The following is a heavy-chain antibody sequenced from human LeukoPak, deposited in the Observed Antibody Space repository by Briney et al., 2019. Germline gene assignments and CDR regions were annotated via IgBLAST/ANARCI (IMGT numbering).Heavy chain of an antibody. CDR1: GFNFNIYG. CDR2: ISYDEMYQ. J-gene: IGHJ4*02. Sequence: GGSLRLSCAASGFNFNIYGMHWVRQAPGKGLEWVAGISYDEMYQYYADSVKGRFTISRDNSKNTLFLQMNSLRAEDTAIYYCAKDRDYYGSGSDYWGQGTLVTVSS. D-gene: IGHD3-10*01. CDR3: AKDRDYYGSGSDY. V-gene: IGHV3-30*18.